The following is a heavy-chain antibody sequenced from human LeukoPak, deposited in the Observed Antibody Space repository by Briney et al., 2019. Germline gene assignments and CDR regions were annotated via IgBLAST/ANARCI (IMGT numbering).Heavy chain of an antibody. D-gene: IGHD6-13*01. CDR1: EFPFSVYA. J-gene: IGHJ6*03. Sequence: WSSLRLSCAASEFPFSVYAMHWVRQAPGQGHQWVAVISYDGSNKYYADSVKGRFTISRDKSKNTLYLQMISLRADDTAVYYCARDSSLQPYYYYMDVWGKGTTVIVSS. CDR2: ISYDGSNK. V-gene: IGHV3-30*01. CDR3: ARDSSLQPYYYYMDV.